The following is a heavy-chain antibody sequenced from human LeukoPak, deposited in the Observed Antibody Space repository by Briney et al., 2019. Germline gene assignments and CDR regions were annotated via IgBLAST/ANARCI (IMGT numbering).Heavy chain of an antibody. CDR2: IYYSGST. J-gene: IGHJ4*02. V-gene: IGHV4-39*07. CDR3: AREENGGNSVDY. D-gene: IGHD4-23*01. CDR1: GGSISSSSYY. Sequence: SETLSLTCTVSGGSISSSSYYWGWIRQPPGKGLEWIGSIYYSGSTYYNPSLKSRVTISVDTSKNQFSLKLSSVTAADTAVYYCAREENGGNSVDYWGQGTLVTVSS.